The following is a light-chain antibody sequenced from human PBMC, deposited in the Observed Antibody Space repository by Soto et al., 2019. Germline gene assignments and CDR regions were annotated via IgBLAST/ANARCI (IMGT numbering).Light chain of an antibody. Sequence: EIVLTQSPGTLSLSPGERATLSCRASQSVRSSYLAWYQQKLGQAPRLLIYGVSNRATGIPDRFSGSGSGTDFTLTISRLESDDFAVYYCQQYGTSPRTFGQGTKVELK. CDR2: GVS. CDR1: QSVRSSY. J-gene: IGKJ1*01. V-gene: IGKV3-20*01. CDR3: QQYGTSPRT.